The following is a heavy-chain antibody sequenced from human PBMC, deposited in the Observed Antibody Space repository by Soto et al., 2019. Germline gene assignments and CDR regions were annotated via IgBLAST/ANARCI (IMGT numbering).Heavy chain of an antibody. CDR2: LNSDGQDT. V-gene: IGHV3-74*01. Sequence: EMQLVESGGGLVQPGGSLRLSCAASGFTFSRYWMHWVRQAPGKGLVWVSRLNSDGQDTRYADSVKGRFTISRDNTKNTLYFQMNSLRAGDTDVYYCARHLLVKGNDFDFWGEGTIVTVSS. D-gene: IGHD1-26*01. J-gene: IGHJ3*01. CDR3: ARHLLVKGNDFDF. CDR1: GFTFSRYW.